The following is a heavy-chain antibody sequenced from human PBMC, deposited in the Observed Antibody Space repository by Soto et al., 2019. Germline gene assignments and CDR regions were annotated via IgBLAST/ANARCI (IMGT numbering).Heavy chain of an antibody. D-gene: IGHD3-10*01. CDR1: RLSLSTTGAW. CDR2: IDSDDDK. J-gene: IGHJ6*02. CDR3: ARTHTGRGVTSMYHGMDV. V-gene: IGHV2-70*20. Sequence: SGAPLVNPTPTLTLPCTCSRLSLSTTGAWESWVRESPGKAPEWLALIDSDDDKYCTASLEPRLTISKATSKNQVVLTVTMMDPVDTATYYCARTHTGRGVTSMYHGMDVWGQGTTVTVSS.